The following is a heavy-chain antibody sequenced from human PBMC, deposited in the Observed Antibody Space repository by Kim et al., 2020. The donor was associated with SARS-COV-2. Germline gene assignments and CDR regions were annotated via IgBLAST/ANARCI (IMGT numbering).Heavy chain of an antibody. J-gene: IGHJ4*02. V-gene: IGHV4-59*09. CDR3: ARGSKDGYNYFDY. Sequence: NPSLNSRVTISVDTSKNQFSLKLTSVTAADTAVYYCARGSKDGYNYFDYWGQGALVTVSS. D-gene: IGHD5-12*01.